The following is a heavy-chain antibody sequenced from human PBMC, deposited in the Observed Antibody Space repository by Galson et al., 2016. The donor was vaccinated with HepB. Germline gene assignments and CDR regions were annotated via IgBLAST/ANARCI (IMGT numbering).Heavy chain of an antibody. CDR3: ARDEDDPSYIIDF. J-gene: IGHJ4*02. CDR2: ISYARHKK. Sequence: SLRLSCAASGFTFSTSAMHWVRQAPGKGLEWVAVISYARHKKYSAASVNGRFTIARDNSVNTLYLQMHSLRAEDTAVYYCARDEDDPSYIIDFWGQGTLVSVSS. CDR1: GFTFSTSA. D-gene: IGHD3-10*01. V-gene: IGHV3-30-3*01.